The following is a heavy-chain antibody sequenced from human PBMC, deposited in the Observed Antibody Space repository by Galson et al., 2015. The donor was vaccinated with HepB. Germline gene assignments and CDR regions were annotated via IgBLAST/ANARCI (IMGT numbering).Heavy chain of an antibody. V-gene: IGHV3-23*01. D-gene: IGHD1-20*01. CDR2: IYPSGDTT. CDR3: AKDFCRADNCNPFDY. Sequence: SLRLSCAASGLTFSNHAMSWVRQAPGKGLEWVSSIYPSGDTTYYADSVKGRFTISRDDSKNTLYLQMNSLRAEDTAVYFCAKDFCRADNCNPFDYWGQGTLVTVSS. CDR1: GLTFSNHA. J-gene: IGHJ4*02.